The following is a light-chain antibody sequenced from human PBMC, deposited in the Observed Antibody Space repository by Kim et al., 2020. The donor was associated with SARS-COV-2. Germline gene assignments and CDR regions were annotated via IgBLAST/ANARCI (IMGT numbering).Light chain of an antibody. J-gene: IGLJ3*02. CDR2: DVN. Sequence: QSALTQPPSASGSPGQSVTISCTGTSSDVGAYNYVSWYQQYPGKAPKLMISDVNYRPSGVSNRFSGSQSGNTASLTISGLQAEDEADYYCSSYATSSTLVFGGGTQLTVL. CDR3: SSYATSSTLV. V-gene: IGLV2-14*03. CDR1: SSDVGAYNY.